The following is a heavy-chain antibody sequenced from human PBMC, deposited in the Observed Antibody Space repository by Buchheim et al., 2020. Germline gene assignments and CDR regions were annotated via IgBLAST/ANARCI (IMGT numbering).Heavy chain of an antibody. CDR3: AKERGVVPAAILSYYYYGMDV. CDR2: IWYDGSNK. J-gene: IGHJ6*02. CDR1: GFTFSSYG. V-gene: IGHV3-33*06. D-gene: IGHD2-2*02. Sequence: QVQLVESGGGVVQPGRSLRLSCAASGFTFSSYGMHWVRQAPGKGLEWVAVIWYDGSNKYYADSVKGRFTISRDNSKNTLYLQMNSLRAEDTAVYYCAKERGVVPAAILSYYYYGMDVWGQGTT.